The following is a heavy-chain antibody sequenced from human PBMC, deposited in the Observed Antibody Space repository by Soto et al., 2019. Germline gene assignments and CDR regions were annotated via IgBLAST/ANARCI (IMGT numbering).Heavy chain of an antibody. J-gene: IGHJ4*02. CDR3: AKLNLGELSAYFDY. V-gene: IGHV3-23*01. Sequence: GGSLRLSCAASGFTFSSYAMSWVRQAPGKGLEWVSAISGSGGSTYYADSVKGRVTISRETSKNTLYLQMNSLRAEDTAVYYCAKLNLGELSAYFDYWGQGTLVTVSS. CDR1: GFTFSSYA. D-gene: IGHD3-16*02. CDR2: ISGSGGST.